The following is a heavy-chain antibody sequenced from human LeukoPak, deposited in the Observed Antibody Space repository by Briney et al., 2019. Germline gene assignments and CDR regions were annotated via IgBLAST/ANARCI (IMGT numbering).Heavy chain of an antibody. CDR1: GFTFSSYG. CDR2: IWYDGSNK. D-gene: IGHD6-13*01. J-gene: IGHJ3*02. CDR3: ARGRQQLAYDAFDI. V-gene: IGHV3-33*01. Sequence: GGSLRLSYAASGFTFSSYGMHWVRQAPGKGLEWLAVIWYDGSNKYYADSVKGRFTISRDNSKNTLYLQMNSLRAEDTAVYYCARGRQQLAYDAFDIWGQGTMVTVSS.